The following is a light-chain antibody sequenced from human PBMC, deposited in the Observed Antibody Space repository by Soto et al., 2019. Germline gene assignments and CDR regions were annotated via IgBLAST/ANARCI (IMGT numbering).Light chain of an antibody. CDR3: SSYAGSNNVV. J-gene: IGLJ2*01. Sequence: ALTQPPSASGSPGQSVTLSCTGTSSDVGGYNYVSWYQQHPGKAPKLMIYEVSKRPSGVPDRFSGSKSGNTASLTVSGLQAEDEADYYCSSYAGSNNVVFGGGTKLTVL. CDR2: EVS. V-gene: IGLV2-8*01. CDR1: SSDVGGYNY.